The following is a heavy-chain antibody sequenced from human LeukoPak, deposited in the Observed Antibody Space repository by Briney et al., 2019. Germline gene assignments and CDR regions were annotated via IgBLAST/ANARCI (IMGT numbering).Heavy chain of an antibody. D-gene: IGHD2-15*01. V-gene: IGHV4-39*01. J-gene: IGHJ4*02. CDR1: GGSISGSSYY. CDR3: ARPKGYCSGGSCYQSFDY. Sequence: SETLSLTCTVSGGSISGSSYYWGWIRQPPGKGLEWIGSIYYSGSTYSNPSLKSRVTISVDTSKNQFSLKLSSVTAADTAVYYCARPKGYCSGGSCYQSFDYWGQGTLVTVSS. CDR2: IYYSGST.